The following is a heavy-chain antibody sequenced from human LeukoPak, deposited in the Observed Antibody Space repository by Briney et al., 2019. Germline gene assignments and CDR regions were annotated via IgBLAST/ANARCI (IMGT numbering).Heavy chain of an antibody. V-gene: IGHV1-69*10. CDR1: GVTFSDYA. J-gene: IGHJ4*02. CDR2: FIPILDTA. D-gene: IGHD1-26*01. CDR3: ARGLGGGGHLVDY. Sequence: SVKVSCKASGVTFSDYALNWVRQAPGQGLEWMGVFIPILDTANSTQKFQGRLTITADISTNTVYMELSSLRFDDTAVYYCARGLGGGGHLVDYWGQGTLVTVSS.